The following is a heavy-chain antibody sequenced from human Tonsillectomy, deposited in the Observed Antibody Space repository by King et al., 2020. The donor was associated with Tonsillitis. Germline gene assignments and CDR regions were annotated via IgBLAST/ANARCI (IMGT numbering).Heavy chain of an antibody. D-gene: IGHD5-18*01. CDR1: GYTFISYA. CDR2: ISAYNGNT. Sequence: QLVQSGAEVKKPGASVKVSCKASGYTFISYAISWVRQAPGQGLEWMGWISAYNGNTNYAQKLQGRVTMTTDTSTSTAYMELRSLRSDDTAVYYCARHPSDTAMAYPFDSSRQGTLVTVSS. CDR3: ARHPSDTAMAYPFDS. V-gene: IGHV1-18*04. J-gene: IGHJ4*02.